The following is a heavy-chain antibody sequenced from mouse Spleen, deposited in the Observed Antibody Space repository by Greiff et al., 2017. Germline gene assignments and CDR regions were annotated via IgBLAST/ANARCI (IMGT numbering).Heavy chain of an antibody. Sequence: EVQVVESGGGLVKLGGSLKLSCAASGFTFSSYAMSWVRQTPEKRLEWVATISSGGGNTYYPDSVKGRFTISRDNAKNTLYLQMSSLKSEDTAMYYCARVGDYDEEGYFDYWGQGTTLTVSS. J-gene: IGHJ2*01. CDR1: GFTFSSYA. V-gene: IGHV5-9-3*01. CDR3: ARVGDYDEEGYFDY. CDR2: ISSGGGNT. D-gene: IGHD2-4*01.